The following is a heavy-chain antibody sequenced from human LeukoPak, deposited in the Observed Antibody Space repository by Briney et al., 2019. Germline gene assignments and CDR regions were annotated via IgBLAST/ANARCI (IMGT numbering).Heavy chain of an antibody. J-gene: IGHJ4*02. CDR3: ARLSPLQLWLFDY. CDR1: GGTFSSYA. V-gene: IGHV1-69*04. CDR2: IIPILGIA. Sequence: ASVKVFCKASGGTFSSYAISWVRQAPGQGLEWMGRIIPILGIANYAQKFQGRVTITADKSTSTAYMELSSLRSEDTAVYYCARLSPLQLWLFDYWGQGTLVTVSS. D-gene: IGHD5-18*01.